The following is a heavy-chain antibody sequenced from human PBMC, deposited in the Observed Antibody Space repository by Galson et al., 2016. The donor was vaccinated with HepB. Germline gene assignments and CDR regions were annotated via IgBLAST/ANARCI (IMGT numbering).Heavy chain of an antibody. J-gene: IGHJ3*01. CDR2: ISHDVSAK. Sequence: SLRLSCAVSGFTFSDHAMHWVRQAPGKGLECVALISHDVSAKFYGDSVKGRFTISRDNSKNTLELQMNSLRSEDTAMYYCAKDREWLRSTSDGIDVWGQGTMVTVSS. D-gene: IGHD3-3*01. CDR1: GFTFSDHA. V-gene: IGHV3-30*18. CDR3: AKDREWLRSTSDGIDV.